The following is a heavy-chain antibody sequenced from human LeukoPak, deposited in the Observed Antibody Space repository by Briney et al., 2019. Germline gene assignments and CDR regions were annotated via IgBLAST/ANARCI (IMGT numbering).Heavy chain of an antibody. J-gene: IGHJ6*03. CDR3: ARDGALATGGVYYMDV. CDR1: GGTFSSYA. CDR2: VIPIFGTA. V-gene: IGHV1-69*01. Sequence: GSSVKGSCKGFGGTFSSYAINWVRQAPGQGLEWMGGVIPIFGTANYAQKFQGRVTITADESTSTAYMELSSLRSEDTAVYYCARDGALATGGVYYMDVWGRGTTVTVSS. D-gene: IGHD2-15*01.